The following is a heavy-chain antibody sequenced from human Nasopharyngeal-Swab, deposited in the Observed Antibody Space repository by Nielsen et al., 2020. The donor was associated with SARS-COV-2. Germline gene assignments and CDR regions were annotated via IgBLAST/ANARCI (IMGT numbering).Heavy chain of an antibody. Sequence: SETLSLTYTVSGGSISSSSYYWGWIRQPPGKGLEWIGSIYYSGSTYYNPSHKSRVTISVDTSKNQFSLKLSSVTAADTAVYYCARDVEDLLREGGQYYFDYWGQGTLVTVSS. CDR1: GGSISSSSYY. D-gene: IGHD3-16*01. J-gene: IGHJ4*02. V-gene: IGHV4-39*07. CDR2: IYYSGST. CDR3: ARDVEDLLREGGQYYFDY.